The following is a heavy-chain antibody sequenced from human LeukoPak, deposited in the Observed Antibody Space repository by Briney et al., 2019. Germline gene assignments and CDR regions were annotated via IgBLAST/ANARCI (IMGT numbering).Heavy chain of an antibody. CDR2: INPNSGGT. Sequence: GASVKVSCKASGYTFTGYYMHWVRQAPGQGLEWMGWINPNSGGTNYAQKFQGRVTMTRDTSISTAYMELSSLRSEDTAVYYCAREGGDSSGYYPYNWFDPWGQGTLVTVSS. CDR1: GYTFTGYY. V-gene: IGHV1-2*02. J-gene: IGHJ5*02. CDR3: AREGGDSSGYYPYNWFDP. D-gene: IGHD3-22*01.